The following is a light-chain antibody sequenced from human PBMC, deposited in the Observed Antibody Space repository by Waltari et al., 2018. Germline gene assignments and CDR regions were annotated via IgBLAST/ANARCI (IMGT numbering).Light chain of an antibody. V-gene: IGKV3-15*01. CDR2: GAS. J-gene: IGKJ5*01. CDR3: QQYNVWPPIP. CDR1: QSIHDN. Sequence: EIVMTQSPLTLSVSPGDRATLSCRASQSIHDNVAWYQQKPGQAPRLLIYGASTRATGIPARFHGSGSAKEFTLSISSLQTEDVGVYFCQQYNVWPPIPFGQGTRLEIK.